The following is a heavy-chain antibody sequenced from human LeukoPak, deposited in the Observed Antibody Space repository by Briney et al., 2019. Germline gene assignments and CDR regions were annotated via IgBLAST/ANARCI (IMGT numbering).Heavy chain of an antibody. Sequence: GGSLRLSCAASGFTFTNHGMSWVRQALGKGLEWVSAITGSGDRTYYADSVKGRFTISRDNSKNTLYLQMNSLRAADTAVYYCATSRTLDYWGQGTLVTVSS. D-gene: IGHD2-2*01. CDR2: ITGSGDRT. CDR1: GFTFTNHG. J-gene: IGHJ4*02. CDR3: ATSRTLDY. V-gene: IGHV3-23*01.